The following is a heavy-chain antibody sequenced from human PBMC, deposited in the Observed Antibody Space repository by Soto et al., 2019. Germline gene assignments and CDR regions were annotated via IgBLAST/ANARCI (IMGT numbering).Heavy chain of an antibody. CDR3: ARPARECSSPGCAN. D-gene: IGHD2-2*01. V-gene: IGHV3-7*01. CDR1: GLTVSNYW. CDR2: INRDGSET. Sequence: EVQLVESGGGLVQPGGSLRLSCVVSGLTVSNYWMSRVRQAPGKGLEWVANINRDGSETYYVDSVKGRFTISRDNIKNSLYLQMTSLRAEDTAVYYCARPARECSSPGCANWGQGTLVTVSS. J-gene: IGHJ4*02.